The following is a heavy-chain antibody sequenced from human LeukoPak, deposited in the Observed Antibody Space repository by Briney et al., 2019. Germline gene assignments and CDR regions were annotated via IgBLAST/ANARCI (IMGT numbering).Heavy chain of an antibody. D-gene: IGHD3-22*01. V-gene: IGHV3-53*01. CDR3: AREDYYDSSGYHYGSDY. CDR2: IYSGGST. J-gene: IGHJ4*02. Sequence: PGGSLRLSCAASGFTVSSNYMSWVRQAPGKGLEWVSVIYSGGSTYYADSVKGRFTISRDNSKNTLYLQINSLRAEDTAVYYCAREDYYDSSGYHYGSDYWGQGTLVTVSS. CDR1: GFTVSSNY.